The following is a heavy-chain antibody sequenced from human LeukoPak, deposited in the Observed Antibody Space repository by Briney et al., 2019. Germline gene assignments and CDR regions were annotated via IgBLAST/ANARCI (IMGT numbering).Heavy chain of an antibody. CDR1: GYVFTAYY. CDR2: VNPDTGAT. Sequence: ASVTVSCTTSGYVFTAYYIHWVRQAPGQGLEWLGFVNPDTGATNSAQQLQGRVSMTSGASVTTAYMEVSGLTSDDTALYFCARERPTLLTRIRGIATAPDHWGQGTLVTVSS. D-gene: IGHD3-10*01. J-gene: IGHJ5*02. V-gene: IGHV1-2*02. CDR3: ARERPTLLTRIRGIATAPDH.